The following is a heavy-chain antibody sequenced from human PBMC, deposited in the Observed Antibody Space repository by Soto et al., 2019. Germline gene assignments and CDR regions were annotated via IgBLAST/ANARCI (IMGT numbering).Heavy chain of an antibody. V-gene: IGHV1-18*01. CDR3: ARSDHVDRYFDY. CDR2: ISPFPGDT. Sequence: QVELVQSGPEVKKPGASVKVSCKASGYSFTNYAIGWVRQAPGQGLEWVGWISPFPGDTNYAQNFQGRITVTTDSSTSTAYMELGRLRSAGTAVYYCARSDHVDRYFDYWGQGTRITVSS. J-gene: IGHJ4*02. D-gene: IGHD3-16*01. CDR1: GYSFTNYA.